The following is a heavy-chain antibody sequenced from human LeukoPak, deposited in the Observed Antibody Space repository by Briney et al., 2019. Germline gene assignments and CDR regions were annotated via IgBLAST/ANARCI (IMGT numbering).Heavy chain of an antibody. CDR2: IYYSGST. D-gene: IGHD2-2*01. J-gene: IGHJ6*03. V-gene: IGHV4-39*01. Sequence: SETLSLTCTVSGGSISSSSYYWGWIRQPPGKGLEWIGSIYYSGSTYYNPSLKSRVTISVDTSKNQFSLKLSSVTAADTAVYYCARQPGASASRMDVWGKGTTVTVSS. CDR3: ARQPGASASRMDV. CDR1: GGSISSSSYY.